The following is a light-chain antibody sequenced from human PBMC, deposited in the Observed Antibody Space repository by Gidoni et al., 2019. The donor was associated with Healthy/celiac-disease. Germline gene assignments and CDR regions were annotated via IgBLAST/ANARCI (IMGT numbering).Light chain of an antibody. CDR1: QSVSSN. V-gene: IGKV3-15*01. Sequence: EIVMKQSPATLSVSPGERATLSCRASQSVSSNLAWYQQKPGQAPRLLIYGASTRSTGIPARFSGSGSWTEFTLTISSLQSEDFAVYYCQQYNNWPPSFGGGTKVEIK. CDR2: GAS. CDR3: QQYNNWPPS. J-gene: IGKJ4*01.